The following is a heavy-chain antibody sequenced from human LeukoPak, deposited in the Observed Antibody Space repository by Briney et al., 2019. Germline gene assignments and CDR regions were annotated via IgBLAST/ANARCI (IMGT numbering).Heavy chain of an antibody. V-gene: IGHV1-8*02. CDR2: MNPNSGNT. D-gene: IGHD5-12*01. CDR1: GGTFSSYD. Sequence: ASVKVSCKASGGTFSSYDINWVRQATGQGLEWMGWMNPNSGNTGYAQKFQGRVTMTRNTSISTAYMELSSLRSEDTAVYYCARQTKDIVATGLDYWGQGTLVTVSS. J-gene: IGHJ4*02. CDR3: ARQTKDIVATGLDY.